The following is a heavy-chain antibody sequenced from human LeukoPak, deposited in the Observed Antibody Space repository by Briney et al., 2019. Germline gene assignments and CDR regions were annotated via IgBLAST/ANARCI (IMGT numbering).Heavy chain of an antibody. CDR1: GYTFTGYY. CDR2: INPNSGGT. D-gene: IGHD6-19*01. J-gene: IGHJ5*02. Sequence: ASVKVSCKASGYTFTGYYMHWVRQAPGQGLEWMGWINPNSGGTNYAQKFQGRVTMTRDTSISTAYMELSRLRSDDTAVYYCARDRDPGTAVAGTCTCWSDPWGQGTLVAVSS. V-gene: IGHV1-2*02. CDR3: ARDRDPGTAVAGTCTCWSDP.